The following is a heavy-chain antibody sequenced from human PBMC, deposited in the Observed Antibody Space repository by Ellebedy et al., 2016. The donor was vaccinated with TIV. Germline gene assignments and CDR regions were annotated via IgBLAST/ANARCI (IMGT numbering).Heavy chain of an antibody. CDR1: GYSFSSYY. V-gene: IGHV1-46*01. D-gene: IGHD5-18*01. CDR2: NNPNDDTK. J-gene: IGHJ3*01. CDR3: ARGRGYSFDVCDV. Sequence: AASVKVSCKASGYSFSSYYMHWVRQAPGQGLEWMARNNPNDDTKYYVQNLQGRVTVTRDTSANTVYMELSSLRSEDTAVYYCARGRGYSFDVCDVWGQGTMVTVSS.